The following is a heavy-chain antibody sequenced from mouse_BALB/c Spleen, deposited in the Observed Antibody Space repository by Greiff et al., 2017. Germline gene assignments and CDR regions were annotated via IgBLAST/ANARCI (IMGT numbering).Heavy chain of an antibody. CDR3: ARSGLGRAWFAY. CDR1: GFNIKDTY. Sequence: VQLQQSGAELVKPGASVKLSCTASGFNIKDTYMHWVKQRPEQGLEWIGRIDPANGNTKYDPKFQGKATITADTSSNTAYLQLSSLTSEDTAVYYCARSGLGRAWFAYWGQGTLVTVSA. CDR2: IDPANGNT. J-gene: IGHJ3*01. D-gene: IGHD4-1*01. V-gene: IGHV14-3*02.